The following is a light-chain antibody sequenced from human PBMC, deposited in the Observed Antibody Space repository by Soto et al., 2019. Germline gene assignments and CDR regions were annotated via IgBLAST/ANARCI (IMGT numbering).Light chain of an antibody. CDR2: DVS. CDR3: SSYRDNNDGYV. V-gene: IGLV2-8*01. CDR1: SSDVGGYNY. Sequence: QSALTQPPSAYGSPGQSVTISCTGTSSDVGGYNYVSWYQQHPGKAPKLIIYDVSNRPSGVPDRFSGSKSGNTASLTVSGLQAEDEADYYCSSYRDNNDGYVFGTGTKLTVL. J-gene: IGLJ1*01.